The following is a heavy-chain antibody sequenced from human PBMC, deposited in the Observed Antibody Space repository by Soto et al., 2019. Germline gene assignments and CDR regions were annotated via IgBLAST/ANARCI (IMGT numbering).Heavy chain of an antibody. CDR3: GRGRSGQIVIFY. J-gene: IGHJ4*02. CDR1: GYTFTGHY. CDR2: IGPESGAT. V-gene: IGHV1-2*02. Sequence: ASVKVSCKASGYTFTGHYIHWVRQAPEQGPEWMGEIGPESGATRYAQRFQGRVTMTRDMSITTVYMELNNLSPDDTAVYYCGRGRSGQIVIFYWGQGTPVTVSS. D-gene: IGHD2-21*01.